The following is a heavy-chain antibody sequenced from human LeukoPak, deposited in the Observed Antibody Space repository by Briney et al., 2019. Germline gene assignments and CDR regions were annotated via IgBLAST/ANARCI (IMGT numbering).Heavy chain of an antibody. CDR1: GGSISSGGYY. Sequence: SQTLSLTCTVSGGSISSGGYYWSWIRQHPGKGLEWIGYIYYSGSTYHNPSLKSRVTISVDTSKNQFSLKLSSVTAADTAVYYCARIDTAMVFARLWGQGTLVTVSS. CDR3: ARIDTAMVFARL. V-gene: IGHV4-31*03. D-gene: IGHD5-18*01. CDR2: IYYSGST. J-gene: IGHJ4*02.